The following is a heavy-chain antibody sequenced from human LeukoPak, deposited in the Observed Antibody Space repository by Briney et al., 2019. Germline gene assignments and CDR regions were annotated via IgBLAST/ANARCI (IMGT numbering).Heavy chain of an antibody. Sequence: PSETLSLTCAVSGGSISSGGYPWSWIRQPPGKGLEWIGYIYHSGSTYYNPSLKSRVTISVDRSKNQFSLKLSSVTAADTAVYYCARTPTDNYGTSFRAWFDPWGQGTLVTVSS. CDR3: ARTPTDNYGTSFRAWFDP. CDR1: GGSISSGGYP. D-gene: IGHD3-10*01. CDR2: IYHSGST. J-gene: IGHJ5*02. V-gene: IGHV4-30-2*01.